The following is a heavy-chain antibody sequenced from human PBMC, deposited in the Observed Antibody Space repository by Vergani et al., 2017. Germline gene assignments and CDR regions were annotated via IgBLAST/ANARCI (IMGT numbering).Heavy chain of an antibody. CDR3: TRRVRGPSDN. D-gene: IGHD3-10*01. CDR1: GFSVSGSF. J-gene: IGHJ4*02. CDR2: IYSGGST. Sequence: VQILQSGGALVQPGGSLRLSCAASGFSVSGSFVSWVRQAPGKGLEWVSVIYSGGSTYYAESVKGRFTISRDSSNNTVHLQMNSLRTEDTGIYYCTRRVRGPSDNWGQGTLVTVSS. V-gene: IGHV3-66*02.